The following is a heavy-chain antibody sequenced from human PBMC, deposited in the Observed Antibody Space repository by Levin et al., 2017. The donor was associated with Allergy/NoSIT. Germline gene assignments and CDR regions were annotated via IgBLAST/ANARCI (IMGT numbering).Heavy chain of an antibody. CDR2: INHGGST. CDR1: GGSLSGFL. V-gene: IGHV4-34*01. J-gene: IGHJ4*02. D-gene: IGHD3-3*02. Sequence: SETLSLTCAVYGGSLSGFLWSWIRQPPGKGLEWIGEINHGGSTNYNPSLKSRVTISLDTSKNQFSLKLTSVTAADTAVYYCARRLATVPFDSWGQGTLVTVSS. CDR3: ARRLATVPFDS.